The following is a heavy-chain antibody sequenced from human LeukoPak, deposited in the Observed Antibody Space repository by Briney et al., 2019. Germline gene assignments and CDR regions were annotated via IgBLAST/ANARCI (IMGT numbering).Heavy chain of an antibody. D-gene: IGHD3-16*01. CDR1: GGSISSYY. V-gene: IGHV4-34*01. CDR2: INHSGST. CDR3: ARWNAVITSLDH. Sequence: SETLSLTCTVSGGSISSYYWSWIRQPPGKGLEWIGEINHSGSTNYNPSLKSRVTISVDTSKNQFSLKLSSVTVADTAVYYCARWNAVITSLDHWGQGILVAVSS. J-gene: IGHJ4*02.